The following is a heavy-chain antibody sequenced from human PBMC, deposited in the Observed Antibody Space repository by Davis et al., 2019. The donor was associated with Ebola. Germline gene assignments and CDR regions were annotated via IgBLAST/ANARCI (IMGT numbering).Heavy chain of an antibody. Sequence: GESLKISCQASGYSFADYWVGWLRQLPGKGLDWMGIIYPRDSDTRYSPSFQGQVTISADKPITTAYLQWSSLKASDTAMYYCARLRSITRLTSFYYWGQGTLVTVSS. V-gene: IGHV5-51*01. CDR3: ARLRSITRLTSFYY. J-gene: IGHJ4*02. CDR2: IYPRDSDT. CDR1: GYSFADYW. D-gene: IGHD3-10*01.